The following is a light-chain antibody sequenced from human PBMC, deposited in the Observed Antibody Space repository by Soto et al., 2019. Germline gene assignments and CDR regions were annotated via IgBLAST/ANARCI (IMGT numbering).Light chain of an antibody. V-gene: IGKV3-15*01. CDR3: QQYNKWPPVT. CDR2: GAS. J-gene: IGKJ1*01. Sequence: EIVMTQSPATLSVSPGETATLSCRASQSVSSNLAWYQQKPGQAPRLLIYGASTRASGIPARFSGSGSGTEFTLTTISLQSEDFAVHYCQQYNKWPPVTFGQGTKVDIK. CDR1: QSVSSN.